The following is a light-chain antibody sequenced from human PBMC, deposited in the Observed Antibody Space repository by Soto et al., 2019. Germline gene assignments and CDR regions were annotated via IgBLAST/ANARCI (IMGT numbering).Light chain of an antibody. CDR2: GST. J-gene: IGKJ1*01. Sequence: EVMLTQSPGTLSLSPGERATLSCRASQSVSSNYLAWYQQKAGQAPRLIIYGSTNRATGLPDTFSGSVSETAFTLTITRMEPEYFAVYYCHQYYTSPRTSGQGPKVKLK. CDR3: HQYYTSPRT. V-gene: IGKV3-20*01. CDR1: QSVSSNY.